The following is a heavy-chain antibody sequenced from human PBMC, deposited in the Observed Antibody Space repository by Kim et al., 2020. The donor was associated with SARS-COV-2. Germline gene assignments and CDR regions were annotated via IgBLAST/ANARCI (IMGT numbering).Heavy chain of an antibody. J-gene: IGHJ6*02. Sequence: SETLSLTCTVSGGSVSSGSYYWSWIRQPPGKGLEWIGYIYYSGSTNYNPSLKSRVTISVDTSKNQFSLKLSSVTAADTAVYYCARDQWSGYSLYYYYGMDVWGQGTTVTVSS. CDR3: ARDQWSGYSLYYYYGMDV. CDR1: GGSVSSGSYY. V-gene: IGHV4-61*01. CDR2: IYYSGST. D-gene: IGHD3-3*01.